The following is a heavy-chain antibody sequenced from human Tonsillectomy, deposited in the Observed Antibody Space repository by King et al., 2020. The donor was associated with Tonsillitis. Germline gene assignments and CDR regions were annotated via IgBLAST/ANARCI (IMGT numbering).Heavy chain of an antibody. CDR1: GFTFSDYW. CDR3: AIGDRRTSVFYSYMDV. J-gene: IGHJ6*03. Sequence: EVQLVESGGGLVQPGGSLTLSCAASGFTFSDYWMTWVRQTPGKGLEWVVNIEQDGTEKNYVDSVKGRFTISRDNAKNSLYLQMNNLRAEDTAVYYCAIGDRRTSVFYSYMDVWGRGTSLTVSS. V-gene: IGHV3-7*01. D-gene: IGHD1-1*01. CDR2: IEQDGTEK.